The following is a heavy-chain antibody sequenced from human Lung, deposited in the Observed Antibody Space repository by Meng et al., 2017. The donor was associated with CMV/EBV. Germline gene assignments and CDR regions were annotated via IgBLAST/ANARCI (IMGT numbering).Heavy chain of an antibody. CDR1: GGSISSSSYY. CDR2: IYYSGST. D-gene: IGHD6-13*01. J-gene: IGHJ4*02. CDR3: ARQESSWYYFDY. Sequence: SETXSLTCTVSGGSISSSSYYWGSIRQPPGKRLAWIGSIYYSGSTYYNPSLKSRVTISVDTSKNQFSLKLSSVTAADTAVYYCARQESSWYYFDYWGQGTXVTVSS. V-gene: IGHV4-39*01.